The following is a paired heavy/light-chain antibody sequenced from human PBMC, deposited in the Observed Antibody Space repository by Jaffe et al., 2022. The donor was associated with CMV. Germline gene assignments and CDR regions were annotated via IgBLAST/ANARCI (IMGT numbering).Light chain of an antibody. CDR2: GAS. CDR1: QSVSSSY. J-gene: IGKJ3*01. Sequence: EIVLTQSPGTLSLSPGERATLSCRASQSVSSSYLAWYQQKPGQAPRLLIYGASSRATGIPDRFSGSGSGTDFTLTISRLEPEDFAVYYCQQYGGSVPFTFGPGTKVDIK. V-gene: IGKV3-20*01. CDR3: QQYGGSVPFT.
Heavy chain of an antibody. CDR2: IYYSGST. J-gene: IGHJ4*02. CDR1: GGSVSSGSYY. CDR3: ARSGLDYGDYSG. D-gene: IGHD4-17*01. V-gene: IGHV4-61*01. Sequence: QVQLQESGPGLVKPSETLSLTCTVSGGSVSSGSYYWNWIRQPPGKGLEWIGYIYYSGSTYYNPSLKSRVTISVDTSKNQFSLKVSSVTAADTAVYYCARSGLDYGDYSGWGQGTLVTVSS.